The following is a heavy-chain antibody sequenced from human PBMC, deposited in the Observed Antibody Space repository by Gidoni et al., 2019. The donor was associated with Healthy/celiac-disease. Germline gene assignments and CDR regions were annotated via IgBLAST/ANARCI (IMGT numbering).Heavy chain of an antibody. CDR2: IKQDGSEK. V-gene: IGHV3-7*01. Sequence: EVQLVESGGGLVQPGGSLRLSCAASGFTFSSYWMGWVRQAPGKGLEGVANIKQDGSEKYYVDSVKGRFTISRDNAKNSLYLQMNSLRAEDTAVYYCARDRGSLIFGIDYFDYWGQGTLVTVSS. D-gene: IGHD3-3*01. CDR1: GFTFSSYW. CDR3: ARDRGSLIFGIDYFDY. J-gene: IGHJ4*02.